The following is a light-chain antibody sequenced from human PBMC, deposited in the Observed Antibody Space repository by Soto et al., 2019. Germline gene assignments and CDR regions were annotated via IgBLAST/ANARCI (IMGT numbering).Light chain of an antibody. J-gene: IGLJ1*01. CDR1: TSNLGAGYD. CDR2: DNT. CDR3: QSYDNSLRAYV. Sequence: QSVLTQPASVSGAPGQTVSISCTGTTSNLGAGYDVHWYQHLPGTAPTLLISDNTNRPSGVPDRFSGSKSGSSASLAISGLQSEDEAGYYCQSYDNSLRAYVFGPGTKVTV. V-gene: IGLV1-40*01.